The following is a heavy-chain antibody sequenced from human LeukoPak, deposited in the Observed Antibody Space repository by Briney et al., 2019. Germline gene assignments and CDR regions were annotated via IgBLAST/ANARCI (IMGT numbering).Heavy chain of an antibody. D-gene: IGHD6-19*01. J-gene: IGHJ4*02. CDR1: GYIFTSYY. Sequence: ASVKVSCKASGYIFTSYYIHWVRQAPGQVREWMGIINPSGGNTNYAQKFQGRVTMTRDTSTSTVYMELSSLRSGDTAVYYCARFAVHRRLAVAGQFGLDYWGQGTLVTVSS. V-gene: IGHV1-46*01. CDR3: ARFAVHRRLAVAGQFGLDY. CDR2: INPSGGNT.